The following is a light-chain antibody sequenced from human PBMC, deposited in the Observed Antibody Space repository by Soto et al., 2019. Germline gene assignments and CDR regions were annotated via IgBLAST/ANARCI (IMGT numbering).Light chain of an antibody. CDR1: SSDVGGYNY. CDR2: DVS. CDR3: SSYTSSSIVV. Sequence: QSALTQPASVSGSPGQSITISCTGTSSDVGGYNYVSWYQQHPGKAPKLMIYDVSNRPSGVSNRFSGSKSGNTASLTISGLQAEDEADYYCSSYTSSSIVVFGGGTQLTLL. J-gene: IGLJ2*01. V-gene: IGLV2-14*01.